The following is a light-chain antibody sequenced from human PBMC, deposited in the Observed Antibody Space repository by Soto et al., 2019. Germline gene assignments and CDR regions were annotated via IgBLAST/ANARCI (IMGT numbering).Light chain of an antibody. V-gene: IGKV3-20*01. CDR2: GTS. CDR1: QSVSNSY. CDR3: QQYRTSPYT. J-gene: IGKJ2*01. Sequence: EIVLTRSPGTLSLSPGERATLSCRASQSVSNSYFAWYQQKPGQAPRLLIYGTSNTATGIPARFSGSRSGTDFTLTISSLEPEDFAVYYCQQYRTSPYTFGQGTKVDIK.